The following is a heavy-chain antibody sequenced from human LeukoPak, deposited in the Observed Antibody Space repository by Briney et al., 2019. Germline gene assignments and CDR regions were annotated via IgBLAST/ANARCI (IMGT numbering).Heavy chain of an antibody. J-gene: IGHJ4*02. CDR3: ARGSVGRPYLFDY. D-gene: IGHD3-10*01. CDR1: GFTSGSSS. Sequence: GGSLRSPCVASGFTSGSSSGHGFRQAPGKGLVWVSHINSDGSSTSYADSVKGRFTISRDNAKNTLYLQMNSLRAEDTAVYYCARGSVGRPYLFDYWGQGTLVTVSS. CDR2: INSDGSST. V-gene: IGHV3-74*01.